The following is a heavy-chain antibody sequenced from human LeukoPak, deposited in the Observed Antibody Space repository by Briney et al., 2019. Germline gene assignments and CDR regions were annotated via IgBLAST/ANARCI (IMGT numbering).Heavy chain of an antibody. V-gene: IGHV3-21*01. CDR3: ARDQANGSGSYYIYYYYYMDV. Sequence: GGSLRLSCAASGFTFSSYSMNWVRQAPGKGLEWVSSISSSSSYIYYADSVKGRFTISRDNAKNSLYLQMNSRRAEDTAVYYCARDQANGSGSYYIYYYYYMDVWGKGTTVTVSS. CDR2: ISSSSSYI. J-gene: IGHJ6*03. CDR1: GFTFSSYS. D-gene: IGHD3-10*01.